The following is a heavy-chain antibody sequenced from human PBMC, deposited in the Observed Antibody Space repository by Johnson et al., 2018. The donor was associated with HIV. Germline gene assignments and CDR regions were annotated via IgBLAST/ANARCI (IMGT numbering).Heavy chain of an antibody. D-gene: IGHD3-16*01. CDR3: ARGTRYTHDNDDVYLLQAFDI. Sequence: VQLVESGGGLVQPGGSLRLSCAASGFTVSSNYMSWVRQAPGKGLEWVSAISGSGGSTYYADSVKGRCTISRDNSKNTLSLQMNTLRADDTAVYYCARGTRYTHDNDDVYLLQAFDIWGQGTMVTVSS. V-gene: IGHV3-66*02. CDR1: GFTVSSNY. J-gene: IGHJ3*02. CDR2: ISGSGGST.